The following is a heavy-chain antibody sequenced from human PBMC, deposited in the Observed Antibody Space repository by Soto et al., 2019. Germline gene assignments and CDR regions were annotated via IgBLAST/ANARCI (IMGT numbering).Heavy chain of an antibody. CDR2: IYYSGST. D-gene: IGHD6-13*01. J-gene: IGHJ6*02. CDR1: GGSISSSSYY. Sequence: LSLTCTVSGGSISSSSYYWGWIRQPPGKGLEWIGSIYYSGSTYYNPSLKSRVTISVDTSKNQFSLKLSSVTAADTAVYYCARDFIAAAGGYYYYGMDVWGQGTTVTVSS. CDR3: ARDFIAAAGGYYYYGMDV. V-gene: IGHV4-39*02.